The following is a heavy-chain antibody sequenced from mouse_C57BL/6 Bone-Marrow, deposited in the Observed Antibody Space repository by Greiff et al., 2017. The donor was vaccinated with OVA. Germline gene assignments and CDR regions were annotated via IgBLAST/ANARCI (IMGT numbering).Heavy chain of an antibody. CDR2: ISYDGSN. CDR1: GYSITSGYY. CDR3: AREGNYYYGSSYFDY. Sequence: EVKLVESGPGLVKPSQSLSLTCSVTGYSITSGYYWNWIRQFPGNKLEWMGYISYDGSNNYNPSLKNRISITRDTSKNQFFLKLNSVTTEDTATYYCAREGNYYYGSSYFDYWGQGTTLTVSS. V-gene: IGHV3-6*01. D-gene: IGHD1-1*01. J-gene: IGHJ2*01.